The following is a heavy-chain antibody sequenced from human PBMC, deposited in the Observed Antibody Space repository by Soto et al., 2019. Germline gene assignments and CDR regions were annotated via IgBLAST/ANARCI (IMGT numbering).Heavy chain of an antibody. Sequence: GGSLRLSCAASGFTFSSYAMSWVRQAPGKGLEWVSAISGSGGSTYYADSVKGRFTISRDNSKNTLYLQANSLKAEDTAVYYCARGDHYDSSTFDYWGQGTPVTVSS. CDR2: ISGSGGST. J-gene: IGHJ4*02. V-gene: IGHV3-23*01. D-gene: IGHD3-22*01. CDR1: GFTFSSYA. CDR3: ARGDHYDSSTFDY.